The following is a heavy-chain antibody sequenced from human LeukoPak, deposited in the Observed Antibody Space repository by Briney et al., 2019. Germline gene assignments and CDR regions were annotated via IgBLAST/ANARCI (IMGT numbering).Heavy chain of an antibody. D-gene: IGHD2-15*01. CDR1: GASITRGGFY. J-gene: IGHJ4*02. CDR2: IYSSGSS. CDR3: ARGSCSGGACYSGSEFDF. V-gene: IGHV4-31*03. Sequence: PSETLSLTCTVSGASITRGGFYWSWIRQHPGKGLEWIGHIYSSGSSTYNPSLRTRLSMSLDPSKSQFSLTLNSLTVADTAVYYCARGSCSGGACYSGSEFDFWGQGTLVTVSS.